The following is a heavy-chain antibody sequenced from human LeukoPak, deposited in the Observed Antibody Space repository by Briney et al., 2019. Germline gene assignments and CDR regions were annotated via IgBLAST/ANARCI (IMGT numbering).Heavy chain of an antibody. CDR1: GYSLSELT. V-gene: IGHV1-24*01. CDR2: FDPGMAET. D-gene: IGHD4-17*01. J-gene: IGHJ4*02. Sequence: ASVKVSCKVSGYSLSELTMHWVRHAPGKGLEWMGGFDPGMAETIYAEKFQGRITMTGDTSTDTAYMELSSLRSEDTAVYYCAPGHEYGLLDYWGRGTLVTVSS. CDR3: APGHEYGLLDY.